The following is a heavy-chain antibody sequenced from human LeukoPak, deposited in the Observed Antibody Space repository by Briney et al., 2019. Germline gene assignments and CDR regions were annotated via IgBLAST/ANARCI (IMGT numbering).Heavy chain of an antibody. CDR2: IYYSGST. D-gene: IGHD2-21*02. V-gene: IGHV4-31*03. J-gene: IGHJ6*03. Sequence: SETLSLTCTVSGGSISSGGYYWSWIRQHPGKGLEWIGYIYYSGSTYYNPSLKSRVTISVDTSKNQFSLKLSSVTAADTAVYYCARESPDLTETAIDYYYYYMDVWGKGTTVTVSS. CDR1: GGSISSGGYY. CDR3: ARESPDLTETAIDYYYYYMDV.